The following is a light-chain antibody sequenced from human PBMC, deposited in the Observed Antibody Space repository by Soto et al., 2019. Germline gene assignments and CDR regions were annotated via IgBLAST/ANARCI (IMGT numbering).Light chain of an antibody. Sequence: QSALTQPASVSGSPGQSITISCTGTSSDVGGYNYVSWYQQHPGKAPKLMIYEVSNRPSGVSNRLFGSKSGNTASLTISGLQAEDEADYYCSSYTSSSTYVFGTGTKVTVL. CDR1: SSDVGGYNY. J-gene: IGLJ1*01. V-gene: IGLV2-14*01. CDR2: EVS. CDR3: SSYTSSSTYV.